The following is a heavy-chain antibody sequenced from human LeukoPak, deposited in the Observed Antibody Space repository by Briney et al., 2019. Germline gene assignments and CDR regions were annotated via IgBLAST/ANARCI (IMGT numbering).Heavy chain of an antibody. CDR2: ISSRGSTI. CDR1: GFTFSDYY. D-gene: IGHD1-14*01. V-gene: IGHV3-11*01. J-gene: IGHJ3*02. Sequence: GGSLRLSCAASGFTFSDYYMSWIRQAPGKGLEWISYISSRGSTILYADSVKGRFTISRDNAKNSLFLQMTSLRVEDTAVYYCAREPGAFDIWGQGTMVTVSS. CDR3: AREPGAFDI.